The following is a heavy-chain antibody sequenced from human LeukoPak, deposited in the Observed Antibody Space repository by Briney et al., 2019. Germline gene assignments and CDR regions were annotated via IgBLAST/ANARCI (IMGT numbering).Heavy chain of an antibody. Sequence: GGSLRLSCAASGFPFSDYGMYWVRQAPGKGLDWVSVIFSGGGRNYADSVKGRFTISRDNSKNTLYLQMNSLRAEDTAVYYCAGYYDTSGIHAFDIWGQGTMVTVSS. J-gene: IGHJ3*02. CDR3: AGYYDTSGIHAFDI. CDR2: IFSGGGR. V-gene: IGHV3-53*01. D-gene: IGHD3-22*01. CDR1: GFPFSDYG.